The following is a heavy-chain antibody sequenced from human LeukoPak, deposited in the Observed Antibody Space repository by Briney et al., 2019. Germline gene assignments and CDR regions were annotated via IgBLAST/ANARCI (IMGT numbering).Heavy chain of an antibody. D-gene: IGHD1-26*01. V-gene: IGHV3-7*01. CDR1: GFTFRTYW. CDR2: INQGGSAQ. Sequence: GGSLRLSCAASGFTFRTYWMSWIRQAPGKVPEWVADINQGGSAQYYVHSVKGRFTLSRDNAQNAVFLQMNNLRADDTAVYYCARWKMELQRNAFDFWGQGTVVTVSS. CDR3: ARWKMELQRNAFDF. J-gene: IGHJ3*01.